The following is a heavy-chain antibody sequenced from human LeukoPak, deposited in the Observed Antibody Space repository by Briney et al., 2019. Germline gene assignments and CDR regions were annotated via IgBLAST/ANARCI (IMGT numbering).Heavy chain of an antibody. CDR2: TRNKANSYTT. Sequence: PGRSLSLSCAASGVTFSDHYMDWVRQSPGKGREWVGRTRNKANSYTTEYAASVKGRFIISRDDSKSSLYLQMNSLKTEDTAVYYCARQSRTCSGDSCHQLDAFDIWGHGTMVTVSS. CDR1: GVTFSDHY. V-gene: IGHV3-72*01. J-gene: IGHJ3*02. CDR3: ARQSRTCSGDSCHQLDAFDI. D-gene: IGHD2-15*01.